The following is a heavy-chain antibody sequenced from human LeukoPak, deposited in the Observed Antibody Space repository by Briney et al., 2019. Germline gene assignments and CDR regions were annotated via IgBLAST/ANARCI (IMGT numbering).Heavy chain of an antibody. Sequence: GESLKISCEGSGYSFTSYWIGWVRQMPGKGLEWMGLIYPGDSDTRYSQSFRGQVTISADKSISTAYLQWSSLKASDTATYYCAARRIVTATGEIDAFDVWGQGTMVTVS. CDR2: IYPGDSDT. D-gene: IGHD1-26*01. J-gene: IGHJ3*01. CDR3: AARRIVTATGEIDAFDV. V-gene: IGHV5-51*01. CDR1: GYSFTSYW.